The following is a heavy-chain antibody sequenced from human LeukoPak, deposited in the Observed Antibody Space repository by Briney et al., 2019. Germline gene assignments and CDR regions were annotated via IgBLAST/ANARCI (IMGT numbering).Heavy chain of an antibody. J-gene: IGHJ4*02. CDR2: ISYDGSNK. CDR1: GFTFNNYD. CDR3: AEDQGSYFDY. V-gene: IGHV3-30*18. Sequence: PGRSLRLSCAASGFTFNNYDIHWVRQAPGKGLEWVAVISYDGSNKYYADSVKGRFTISRDNSKNTLYLQMNSLRAEDTAVYYCAEDQGSYFDYWGQGTLVTVSS.